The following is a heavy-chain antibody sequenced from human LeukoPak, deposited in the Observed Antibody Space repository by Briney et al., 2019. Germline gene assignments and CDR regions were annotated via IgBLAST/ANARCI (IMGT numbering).Heavy chain of an antibody. CDR1: GFTFNRYA. CDR2: ISGSGGGT. CDR3: AKDGISSRYLPT. V-gene: IGHV3-23*01. J-gene: IGHJ5*02. Sequence: GGSLRLSCAVSGFTFNRYAMSWVRQAPGKGLGWVSGISGSGGGTYYADSVKGRFTISRDNSKNTLYLQMNSLRAEDTAVYYCAKDGISSRYLPTWGQGTLVTVSS. D-gene: IGHD6-13*01.